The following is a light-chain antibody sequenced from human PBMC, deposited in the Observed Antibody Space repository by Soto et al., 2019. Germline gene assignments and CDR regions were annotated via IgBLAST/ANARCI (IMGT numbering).Light chain of an antibody. CDR1: SSDVGGYNY. V-gene: IGLV2-14*01. CDR3: SSYASSSPFV. CDR2: DVS. Sequence: QSALTQPASVSGSPGQSITISCTGTSSDVGGYNYVSWYQQLPGKAPKLMIYDVSYRPSGVSNRFSGSKSGNTASLIISGLQAEDEADYYCSSYASSSPFVFGTGTTLTVL. J-gene: IGLJ1*01.